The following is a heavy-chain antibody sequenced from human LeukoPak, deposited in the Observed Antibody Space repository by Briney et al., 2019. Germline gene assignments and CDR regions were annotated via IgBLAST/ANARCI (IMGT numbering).Heavy chain of an antibody. CDR2: IYTSGTT. J-gene: IGHJ4*02. Sequence: SETLSLTCTVSGGSISNYYWNWIRQPAGKGLEWIGRIYTSGTTNYNPSLKSRVIMSVDTSKNQFSLKLTSVTAADTAVYFCARDSFGSAGAIIYFDYWGQGTLVTVSS. D-gene: IGHD2-15*01. CDR1: GGSISNYY. CDR3: ARDSFGSAGAIIYFDY. V-gene: IGHV4-4*07.